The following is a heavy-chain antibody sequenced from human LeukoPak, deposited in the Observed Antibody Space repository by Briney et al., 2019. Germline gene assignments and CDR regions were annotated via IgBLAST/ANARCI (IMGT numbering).Heavy chain of an antibody. V-gene: IGHV3-15*01. CDR1: GFTFSSYW. Sequence: PGGSLRLSCAASGFTFSSYWMSWVRQAPGKGLEWVGRIKSKTDGGTPDYAAPVAGRFTISRDDSKNTLYLQMESLIIEDTAVYYCTTDSDMLTGYYRGAFDIWGQGTIVTVSA. J-gene: IGHJ3*02. CDR2: IKSKTDGGTP. CDR3: TTDSDMLTGYYRGAFDI. D-gene: IGHD3-9*01.